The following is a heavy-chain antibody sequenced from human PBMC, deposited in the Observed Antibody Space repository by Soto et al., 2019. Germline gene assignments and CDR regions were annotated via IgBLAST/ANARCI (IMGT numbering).Heavy chain of an antibody. Sequence: GGSLRLSCAASGFTFSSYAMSWVRQAPGKGLEWVSVISGSGGSTYYADSVKGRFTISRDNSKNTLYLQINSLRVEDTAVYYCAKDDVTGWNRNWFXPWGQGTLVXVSS. D-gene: IGHD1-1*01. CDR3: AKDDVTGWNRNWFXP. CDR1: GFTFSSYA. V-gene: IGHV3-23*01. J-gene: IGHJ5*02. CDR2: ISGSGGST.